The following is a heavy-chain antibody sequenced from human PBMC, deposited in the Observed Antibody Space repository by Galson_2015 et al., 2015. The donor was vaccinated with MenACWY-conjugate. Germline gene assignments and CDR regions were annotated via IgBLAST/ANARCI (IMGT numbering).Heavy chain of an antibody. CDR1: GFKFNTYG. CDR2: IWYDGSQK. Sequence: SLRLSCAASGFKFNTYGMHWVRQAPGKGLEWMAVIWYDGSQKYYADSVRGRFIISRDNSNNTVYLQMDSLRAGDTAVYYRARGGFSHDGDYYYYGMD. V-gene: IGHV3-33*01. CDR3: ARGGFSHDGDYYYYGMD. D-gene: IGHD4-17*01. J-gene: IGHJ6*01.